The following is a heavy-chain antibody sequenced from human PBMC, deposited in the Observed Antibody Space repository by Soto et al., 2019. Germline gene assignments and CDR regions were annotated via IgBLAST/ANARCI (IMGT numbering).Heavy chain of an antibody. Sequence: SETLSLTCSVSGGYSTSTISXXGRXXXPPGKWLEWRANIYYSGKTYYNPSLRSRVTISVDTTKTQISLKMTGVTAADAAVDDCARLERGTATTVVHAFDIWGPGTMVTVSS. V-gene: IGHV4-39*01. D-gene: IGHD1-1*01. CDR3: ARLERGTATTVVHAFDI. CDR1: GGYSTSTISX. CDR2: IYYSGKT. J-gene: IGHJ3*02.